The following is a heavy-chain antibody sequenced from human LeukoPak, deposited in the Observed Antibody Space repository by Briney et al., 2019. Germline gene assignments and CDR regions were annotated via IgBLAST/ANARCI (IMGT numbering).Heavy chain of an antibody. CDR2: INPNSGGT. Sequence: GASVKVSCKASGYTFTCYYMHWVRQAPGQGLEWMGWINPNSGGTNYAQKFQGRVTMTRDTSISTAYMELSRLRSDDTAVYYCARASGAVAGTGLFDYWGQGTLVTVSS. D-gene: IGHD6-19*01. J-gene: IGHJ4*02. V-gene: IGHV1-2*02. CDR1: GYTFTCYY. CDR3: ARASGAVAGTGLFDY.